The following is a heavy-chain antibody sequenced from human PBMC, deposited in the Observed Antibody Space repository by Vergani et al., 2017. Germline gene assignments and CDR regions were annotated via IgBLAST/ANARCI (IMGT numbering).Heavy chain of an antibody. CDR3: ARHKEQLVPGNYYYYYYMDV. D-gene: IGHD6-13*01. CDR1: GGSIRSTFYY. J-gene: IGHJ6*03. Sequence: QLQLQESDPGLVKPSETLSLTCTVSGGSIRSTFYYWVWIRQPPGKGLDWIGTIYYSGSTYYNPSLQSRVTISVDTSKNQFSLKLNSVTAADTAVYYCARHKEQLVPGNYYYYYYMDVWGKGTTVTVSS. V-gene: IGHV4-39*01. CDR2: IYYSGST.